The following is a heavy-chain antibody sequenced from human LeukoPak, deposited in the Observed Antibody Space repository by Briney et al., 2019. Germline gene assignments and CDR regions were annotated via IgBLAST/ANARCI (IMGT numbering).Heavy chain of an antibody. CDR2: IIPILGIA. CDR1: RGTFSSYV. CDR3: ARGDIAVAGSFFDY. Sequence: ASVKVSCKASRGTFSSYVIRWVRQAPGHEVEGMGRIIPILGIANYAQKFNGRVTITADKSTIAAYMELSRLRSEDTAVYYCARGDIAVAGSFFDYWGQGTLVTVSS. V-gene: IGHV1-69*04. J-gene: IGHJ4*02. D-gene: IGHD6-19*01.